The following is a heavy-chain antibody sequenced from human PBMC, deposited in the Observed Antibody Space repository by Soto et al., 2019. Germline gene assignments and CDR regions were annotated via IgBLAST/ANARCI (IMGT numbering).Heavy chain of an antibody. V-gene: IGHV2-5*02. D-gene: IGHD3-9*01. J-gene: IGHJ4*02. CDR1: GFSLDTSGVG. CDR2: IYWDDDK. CDR3: AHIFDCDWVWAFEY. Sequence: QITLKESGPTLVKPTQTLTLTCTFSGFSLDTSGVGVGWIRQPPGKTLEWLALIYWDDDKRYSPSLNSRFPITKGTDTILVFLRVTNVVPVDAATYYCAHIFDCDWVWAFEYWGQGALVTVSS.